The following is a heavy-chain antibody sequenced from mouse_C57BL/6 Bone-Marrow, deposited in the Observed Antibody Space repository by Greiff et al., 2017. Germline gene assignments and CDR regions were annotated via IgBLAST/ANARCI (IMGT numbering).Heavy chain of an antibody. Sequence: QVQLKQPGAELVKPGASAKLSCKASGYTFSSYWMHWVKQRPGQGLEWIGMIHPNSGSTNYNEKFKSKATLTVDKSSSTAYMQLSSLTSEDSAVYYCARATMGSWFAYWGQGTLVTVSA. V-gene: IGHV1-64*01. CDR1: GYTFSSYW. D-gene: IGHD1-1*02. CDR3: ARATMGSWFAY. J-gene: IGHJ3*01. CDR2: IHPNSGST.